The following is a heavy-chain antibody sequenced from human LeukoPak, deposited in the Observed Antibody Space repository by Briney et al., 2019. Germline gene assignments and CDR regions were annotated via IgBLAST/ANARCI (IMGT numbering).Heavy chain of an antibody. CDR3: AKDARRSSGWWFFDH. CDR1: GFVFSSLD. J-gene: IGHJ4*02. D-gene: IGHD6-19*01. Sequence: GGSLRLSCAASGFVFSSLDMGWVRQTPGEGRECVSAITNSGDRTYYSDSVKGRFTIARDNSKKRLFLHMNSLTRVDMAVYFCAKDARRSSGWWFFDHWGRGTLVTVSS. CDR2: ITNSGDRT. V-gene: IGHV3-23*01.